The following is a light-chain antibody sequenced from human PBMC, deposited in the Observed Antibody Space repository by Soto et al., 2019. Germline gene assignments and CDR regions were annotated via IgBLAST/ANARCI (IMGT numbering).Light chain of an antibody. CDR3: QQYGSSPPFT. Sequence: EIVLTQSPATLSLSPGERATLSCRASQSVSSYLVWYQQKPGQAPRLLIYDASNRAPGIPTRFSGSGSGTDFALTISSLEPEDFAVYYCQQYGSSPPFTFGPGTKVDIK. J-gene: IGKJ3*01. V-gene: IGKV3-11*01. CDR2: DAS. CDR1: QSVSSY.